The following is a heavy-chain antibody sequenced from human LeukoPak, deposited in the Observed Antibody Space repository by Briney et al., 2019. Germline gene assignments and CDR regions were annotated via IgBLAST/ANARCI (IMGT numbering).Heavy chain of an antibody. CDR2: ISSSSSYI. CDR1: GFTFSSYS. CDR3: ARDLLRYFDL. J-gene: IGHJ4*02. Sequence: PGGSLRLSCAASGFTFSSYSMNWVRQAPGKGLEWVSSISSSSSYIYYADSVKGRFTISRDNAKDSLYLQMNSLRAEDTAVYYCARDLLRYFDLRGQGTLVTVSS. V-gene: IGHV3-21*01. D-gene: IGHD3-9*01.